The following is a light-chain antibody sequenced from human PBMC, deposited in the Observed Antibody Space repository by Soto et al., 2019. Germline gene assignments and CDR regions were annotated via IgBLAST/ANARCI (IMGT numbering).Light chain of an antibody. CDR2: GAS. CDR1: QSVDSSY. CDR3: QQYGSSPIT. Sequence: EIVLTQSPGTLSLSPGERATLSCRASQSVDSSYLAWYQQKPGQPPRLLIYGASSRAAGIPDRFSGSESGTDFTLTISRLEPEDFAVYWCQQYGSSPITFGQGTRLEIK. V-gene: IGKV3-20*01. J-gene: IGKJ5*01.